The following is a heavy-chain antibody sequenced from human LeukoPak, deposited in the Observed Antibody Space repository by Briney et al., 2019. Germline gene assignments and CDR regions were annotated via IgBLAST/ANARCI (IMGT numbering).Heavy chain of an antibody. Sequence: ASVKVSCKASGYTFTSYDINWVRQATGQGLEWMGWMNPNSGNTGYAQKFQGRVTMTRNTSISTAYMELSSLRSEDTAVYYCARVGGRVVYFDYWGQGTLVTVSS. CDR3: ARVGGRVVYFDY. J-gene: IGHJ4*02. CDR2: MNPNSGNT. V-gene: IGHV1-8*01. D-gene: IGHD3-10*01. CDR1: GYTFTSYD.